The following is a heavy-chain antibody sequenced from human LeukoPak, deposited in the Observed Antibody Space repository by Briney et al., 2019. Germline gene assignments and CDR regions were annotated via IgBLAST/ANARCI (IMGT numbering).Heavy chain of an antibody. D-gene: IGHD6-6*01. J-gene: IGHJ4*02. CDR3: AREYRIRRREYYFDY. CDR2: IWYDGSNT. V-gene: IGHV3-33*01. Sequence: GGPLRLSCAASGFPFSNYGMHGVRHAPGKALEGVAVIWYDGSNTYYTDSVNGRFTISRDNSKNMLYLQMSSLRADDTAVYYCAREYRIRRREYYFDYWGQGTLAAVSS. CDR1: GFPFSNYG.